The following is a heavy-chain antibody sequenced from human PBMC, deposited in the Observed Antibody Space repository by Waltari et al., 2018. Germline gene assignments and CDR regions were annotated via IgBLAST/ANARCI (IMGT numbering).Heavy chain of an antibody. Sequence: QVQLQESGPGLVKPSETLSLTCTVSGGSISSYYWSWIRQPPGKGLEWIGYIYYSGSTNSNPSLKSRVTISVDTSKNQFSLKLSSVTAADTAVYYCARSNRGSSWGYWGQGTLVTVSS. CDR3: ARSNRGSSWGY. J-gene: IGHJ4*02. V-gene: IGHV4-59*01. CDR1: GGSISSYY. D-gene: IGHD6-13*01. CDR2: IYYSGST.